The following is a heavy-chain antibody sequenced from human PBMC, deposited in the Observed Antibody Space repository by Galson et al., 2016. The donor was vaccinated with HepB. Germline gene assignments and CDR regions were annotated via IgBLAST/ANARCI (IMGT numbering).Heavy chain of an antibody. D-gene: IGHD1-26*01. CDR1: GFTVSSNY. CDR2: IYSGGST. CDR3: ARDGAGSQNDFDY. V-gene: IGHV3-66*01. Sequence: SLRLSCAASGFTVSSNYMTWVRQAPGKGPEWVSVIYSGGSTSYADSVKGRFTISRDNAKKSVYLEMNSLRVEDTAVYYCARDGAGSQNDFDYWGQGTLVTVSS. J-gene: IGHJ4*02.